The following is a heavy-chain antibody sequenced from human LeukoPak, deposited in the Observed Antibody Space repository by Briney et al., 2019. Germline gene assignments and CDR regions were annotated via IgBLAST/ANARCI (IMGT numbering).Heavy chain of an antibody. J-gene: IGHJ3*02. D-gene: IGHD2-15*01. CDR2: IYYSGST. V-gene: IGHV4-31*03. CDR1: GGSISGGGYY. CDR3: ARDREGYCSGGSCPANDAFDI. Sequence: SETLSLTCTVSGGSISGGGYYWSWIRQHPGKGLEWIGYIYYSGSTYYNPSLKSRVTISVDTSKNQFSLKLSSVTAADTAVYYCARDREGYCSGGSCPANDAFDIWGQGTMVTVSS.